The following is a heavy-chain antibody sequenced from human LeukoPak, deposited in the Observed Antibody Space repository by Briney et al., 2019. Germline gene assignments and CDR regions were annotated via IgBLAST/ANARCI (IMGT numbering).Heavy chain of an antibody. CDR2: ISGSSSYI. D-gene: IGHD6-19*01. CDR3: ARGTADDWYSSGWYYFDY. J-gene: IGHJ4*02. CDR1: GFTFSTYN. V-gene: IGHV3-21*01. Sequence: PGGSLRLSCAASGFTFSTYNMNWVRQAPGKGLEWVSSISGSSSYIYYADSVKGRFTISRDNAKNSLYLQMNSLRAEDTAVYYCARGTADDWYSSGWYYFDYWGQGTLVTVSS.